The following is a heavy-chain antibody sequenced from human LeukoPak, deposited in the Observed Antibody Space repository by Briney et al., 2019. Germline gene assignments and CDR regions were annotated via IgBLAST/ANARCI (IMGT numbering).Heavy chain of an antibody. CDR2: ISGSGGST. CDR3: AKVRYFDWLSPFNWSDP. J-gene: IGHJ5*02. D-gene: IGHD3-9*01. Sequence: PGGSLRLSCAASGFAFSSYAMSCVRQAPGKGLEWVSGISGSGGSTDYADSVKGRFTISRDNSKNTLYLQMNSLRAEDTAVYYCAKVRYFDWLSPFNWSDPWGQGTLVTVSS. CDR1: GFAFSSYA. V-gene: IGHV3-23*01.